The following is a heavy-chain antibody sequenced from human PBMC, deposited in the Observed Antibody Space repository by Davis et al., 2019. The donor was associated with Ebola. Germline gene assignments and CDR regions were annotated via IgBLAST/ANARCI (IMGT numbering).Heavy chain of an antibody. Sequence: GESLKISCAASGFTFSSYGMHWVRQAPGKGLEWVAVIWYDGSNKYYADSVKGRFTISRDNSKNTLYLQMNSLRAEDTAVYYCARDRDYYDSSGYYYRYFQHWGQGTLVTVSS. J-gene: IGHJ1*01. D-gene: IGHD3-22*01. CDR2: IWYDGSNK. V-gene: IGHV3-33*01. CDR3: ARDRDYYDSSGYYYRYFQH. CDR1: GFTFSSYG.